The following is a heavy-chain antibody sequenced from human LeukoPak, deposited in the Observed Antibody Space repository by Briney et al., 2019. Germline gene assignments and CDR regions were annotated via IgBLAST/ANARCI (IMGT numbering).Heavy chain of an antibody. V-gene: IGHV3-30*04. Sequence: GGSLRLSCAASGFTFSSYAMHWVRQAPGKGLEWVAVTSYDGSNKYYADSVKGRFTISRDNSKNTLYLQMNSLRAEDTAVYYCARGRPYDILTGYYPLYYYYYGMDVWGKGTTVTVSS. CDR2: TSYDGSNK. J-gene: IGHJ6*04. CDR3: ARGRPYDILTGYYPLYYYYYGMDV. CDR1: GFTFSSYA. D-gene: IGHD3-9*01.